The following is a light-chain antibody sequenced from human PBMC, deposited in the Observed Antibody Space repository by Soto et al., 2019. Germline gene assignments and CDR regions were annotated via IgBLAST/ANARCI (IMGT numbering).Light chain of an antibody. V-gene: IGLV1-40*03. CDR1: RSNIGAGYD. CDR3: QSFDSNLTGWV. Sequence: QSVLTQPPSVSGAPGQRVTISCIGSRSNIGAGYDVHWYQQLPGTTPKLLVSGDTDRPSGVPDRFSGSKSGASASLAITGLQAEDVADYYCQSFDSNLTGWVFGEGTKLTVL. J-gene: IGLJ3*02. CDR2: GDT.